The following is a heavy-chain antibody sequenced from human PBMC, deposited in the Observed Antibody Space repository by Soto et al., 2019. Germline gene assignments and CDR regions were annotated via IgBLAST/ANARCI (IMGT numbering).Heavy chain of an antibody. CDR3: ARGGQFCWTQPWRSGFYYYYGMDV. D-gene: IGHD3-3*02. J-gene: IGHJ6*02. CDR1: GGSFSGYY. V-gene: IGHV4-34*01. Sequence: SETLSLTCAVYGGSFSGYYWSWIRQPPGKGLEWIGEINHSGSTYYNPSLKSRVTISVDTSKNQFSLKLSSVTAADTAVYYCARGGQFCWTQPWRSGFYYYYGMDVWGQGTTVTVSS. CDR2: INHSGST.